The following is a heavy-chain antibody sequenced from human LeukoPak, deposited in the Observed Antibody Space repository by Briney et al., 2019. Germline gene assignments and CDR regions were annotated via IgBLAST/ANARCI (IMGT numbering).Heavy chain of an antibody. D-gene: IGHD2/OR15-2a*01. Sequence: GGSLRLSCAASGFTFSSYSMNWVRQAPGKGLEWVSYISSSSSTIYYADSVKGRFTISRDNAKNSLYLKMNSLRAEDTAVYYCARDKDEISPDYWGQGTLVTVSS. CDR2: ISSSSSTI. CDR3: ARDKDEISPDY. J-gene: IGHJ4*02. CDR1: GFTFSSYS. V-gene: IGHV3-48*04.